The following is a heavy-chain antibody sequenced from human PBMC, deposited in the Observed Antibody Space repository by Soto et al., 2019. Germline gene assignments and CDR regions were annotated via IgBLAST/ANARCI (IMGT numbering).Heavy chain of an antibody. Sequence: ASVKVSCKASGYAFTGYYMHWVRQAPGQGLEWMGWINPNSGGTNYAQKFQGWVTMTRDTSISTAYMELSRLRSDDTAVYYCARGPDPSYDSSGYAFDYWGQGTLVTAPQ. V-gene: IGHV1-2*04. CDR2: INPNSGGT. D-gene: IGHD3-22*01. J-gene: IGHJ4*02. CDR1: GYAFTGYY. CDR3: ARGPDPSYDSSGYAFDY.